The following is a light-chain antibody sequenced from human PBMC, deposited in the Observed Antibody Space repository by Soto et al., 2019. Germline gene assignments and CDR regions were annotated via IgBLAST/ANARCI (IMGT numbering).Light chain of an antibody. CDR2: DDR. CDR1: NIGRKS. CDR3: QVWDISSDPNYV. Sequence: SYELTQPPSVSVAPGQTARIICGGNNIGRKSVHWYQQKPGQAPVLVIYDDRDRPSGIPERVSGSNSENTATLTISRVEAGDEADYYCQVWDISSDPNYVFGPGTKLTVL. V-gene: IGLV3-21*02. J-gene: IGLJ1*01.